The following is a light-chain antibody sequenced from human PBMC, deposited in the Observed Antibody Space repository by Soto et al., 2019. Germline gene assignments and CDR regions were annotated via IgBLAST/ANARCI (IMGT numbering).Light chain of an antibody. J-gene: IGLJ1*01. CDR2: EVY. CDR3: CSYAGSDTDV. Sequence: QSALTQPASVSGSPGQSITISCTGTSNNVGNYELVSWYQQHPGKAPKLMIYEVYKRPPGVSNRFSGSKSGITASLTISGLQAEDEGDYYCCSYAGSDTDVFGSGTKVTVL. CDR1: SNNVGNYEL. V-gene: IGLV2-23*02.